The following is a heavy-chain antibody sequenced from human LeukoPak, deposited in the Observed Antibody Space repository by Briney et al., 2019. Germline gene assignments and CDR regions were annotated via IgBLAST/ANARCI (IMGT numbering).Heavy chain of an antibody. CDR2: ISDQGGST. J-gene: IGHJ4*02. CDR1: GFTSDIYA. V-gene: IGHV3-64*01. D-gene: IGHD3-3*01. Sequence: GGSLRLSCAASGFTSDIYAMHWVRQAPGKGLEYVSGISDQGGSTYYANSVKGRFTISRDNAKNSLYLQMNSLRAEDTAVYYCARDLDFWAAYYFDYWGQGTLVTVSS. CDR3: ARDLDFWAAYYFDY.